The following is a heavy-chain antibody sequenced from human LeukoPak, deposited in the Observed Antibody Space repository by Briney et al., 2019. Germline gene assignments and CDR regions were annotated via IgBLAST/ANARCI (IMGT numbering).Heavy chain of an antibody. Sequence: ASVKVSCKASGYTFTGCYMHWVRQAPGQGLEWMGRNNPNSGGTNYAQKFQGRVTMTRDTSISTAYMELSRLRSDDTAVYYCAAYDSSGYYYARGSLDYWGQGTLVTVSS. CDR2: NNPNSGGT. J-gene: IGHJ4*02. D-gene: IGHD3-22*01. V-gene: IGHV1-2*06. CDR1: GYTFTGCY. CDR3: AAYDSSGYYYARGSLDY.